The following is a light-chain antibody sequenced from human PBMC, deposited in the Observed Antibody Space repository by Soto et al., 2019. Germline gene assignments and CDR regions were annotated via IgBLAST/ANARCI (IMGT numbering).Light chain of an antibody. J-gene: IGLJ3*02. CDR1: SSDIGAYNL. Sequence: QSALTQPASVSGSPGQSVTISCTGTSSDIGAYNLVSWYQHHPDKAPKLMISEVSNRPSGVPERFSGSKSGTSASLAITGLQAEDEADYYCQAYDYSLTASVFGGGTKVTVL. CDR3: QAYDYSLTASV. V-gene: IGLV2-14*01. CDR2: EVS.